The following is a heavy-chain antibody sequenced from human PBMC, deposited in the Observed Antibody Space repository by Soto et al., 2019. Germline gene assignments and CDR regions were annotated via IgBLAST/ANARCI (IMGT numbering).Heavy chain of an antibody. J-gene: IGHJ6*02. CDR3: ARVPGNIVLAPAASFDYYYGMDV. V-gene: IGHV1-18*01. D-gene: IGHD2-2*01. CDR1: GFTFTTYG. CDR2: SSAYNGNT. Sequence: ASRKVSPKTSGFTFTTYGISWGRQAPGQGLGGMGGSSAYNGNTNYAQKLQGRVTMTTDTSTSTAYMELRSLRSDDTAVYYCARVPGNIVLAPAASFDYYYGMDVWGQGTTVTVSS.